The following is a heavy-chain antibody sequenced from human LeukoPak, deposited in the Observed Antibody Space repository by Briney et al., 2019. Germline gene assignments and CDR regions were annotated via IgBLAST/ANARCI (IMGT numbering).Heavy chain of an antibody. D-gene: IGHD3-22*01. J-gene: IGHJ4*02. CDR3: ASYYYDSSGYSDYFVY. CDR1: GYTFTGYY. V-gene: IGHV1-2*02. CDR2: INPNSGGT. Sequence: GASVKVSCKASGYTFTGYYMHWVRQAPGHGLEWMGWINPNSGGTNYAQKFQGRVTMTRDTSISTAYMELSRLRSDDTAVYYCASYYYDSSGYSDYFVYWGQGTLVTVSS.